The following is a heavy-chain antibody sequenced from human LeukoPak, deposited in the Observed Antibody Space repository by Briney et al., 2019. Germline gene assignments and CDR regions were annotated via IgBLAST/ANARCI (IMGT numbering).Heavy chain of an antibody. CDR1: GGSISSHY. V-gene: IGHV4-59*11. J-gene: IGHJ4*02. CDR3: ARDLGNWDDY. Sequence: PSETLSLTRTVSGGSISSHYWSWIRQPPGKGLEWIGYIYYSGSTNYNPSLKSRVTISVDTSKNQFSLKLSSVTAADTAVYYCARDLGNWDDYWGQGTLVTVSS. CDR2: IYYSGST. D-gene: IGHD7-27*01.